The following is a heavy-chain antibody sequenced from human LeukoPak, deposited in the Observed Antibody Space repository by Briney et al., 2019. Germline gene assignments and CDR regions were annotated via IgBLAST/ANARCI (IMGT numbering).Heavy chain of an antibody. J-gene: IGHJ6*02. D-gene: IGHD4-4*01. CDR3: ATYCSTFNCHRKTGMYYYYYGMDV. V-gene: IGHV3-23*01. CDR1: GFTFSTSS. CDR2: IVRIHDHT. Sequence: GGSLRLSCAASGFTFSTSSMGWVRQAAGKELHWVSTIVRIHDHTLYADSVLGQFTISRNNSRNTLSLELINLRGDSRAVYYCATYCSTFNCHRKTGMYYYYYGMDVWGQRTTVTVSS.